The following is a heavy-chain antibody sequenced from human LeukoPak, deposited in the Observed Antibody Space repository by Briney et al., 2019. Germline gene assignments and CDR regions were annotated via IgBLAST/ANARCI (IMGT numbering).Heavy chain of an antibody. CDR3: AKGRYDFWSGYSYPFDY. V-gene: IGHV3-23*01. CDR2: ISGSGGST. Sequence: GGSLRLSCAASGFTFSSYAMIWVRQAPGKGLEWVSAISGSGGSTYYADSVKGRFTVSRDNSKNTLYLQMNSLRAEDTAVYYCAKGRYDFWSGYSYPFDYWGQGTLVTVSS. D-gene: IGHD3-3*01. J-gene: IGHJ4*02. CDR1: GFTFSSYA.